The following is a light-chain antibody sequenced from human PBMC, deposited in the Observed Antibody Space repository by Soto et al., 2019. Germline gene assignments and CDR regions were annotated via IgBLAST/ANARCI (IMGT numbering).Light chain of an antibody. V-gene: IGKV3-15*01. CDR3: QQYNNWWT. J-gene: IGKJ1*01. CDR1: QSVSSN. Sequence: EIVLTQSPGTLSLSPGERATLSCRTSQSVSSNLAWYQQKPGQAPRLLIYAASTRATGIPARFSGSGSGTDFTLTINSLQAEDFAVYYCQQYNNWWTFGQGTKVDIK. CDR2: AAS.